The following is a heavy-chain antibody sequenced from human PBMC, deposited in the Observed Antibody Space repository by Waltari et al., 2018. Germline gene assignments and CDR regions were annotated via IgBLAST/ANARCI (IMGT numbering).Heavy chain of an antibody. D-gene: IGHD1-1*01. J-gene: IGHJ4*02. Sequence: EVQLVESGGGLVQPGGSLRLSCAASGFTFSNYNMNWVRQAPGKGLELVSYISSGSSTRYYADSVKGRFTISRDNAKNSLFLQMNSLRAEDTAVYYCARDLWQYNWYIDYWGQGTLVTVSS. CDR1: GFTFSNYN. V-gene: IGHV3-48*04. CDR2: ISSGSSTR. CDR3: ARDLWQYNWYIDY.